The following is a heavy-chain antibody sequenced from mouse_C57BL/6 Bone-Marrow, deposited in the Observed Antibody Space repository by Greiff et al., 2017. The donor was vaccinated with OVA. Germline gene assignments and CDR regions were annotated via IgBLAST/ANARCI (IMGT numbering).Heavy chain of an antibody. J-gene: IGHJ2*01. V-gene: IGHV3-6*01. CDR2: ISYDGSN. Sequence: ESGPGLVKPSQSLSLTCSVTGYSITSGYYWNWIRQFPGNKLEWMGYISYDGSNKYNPSLKNRISITRDTSKNQFFLKLNSVTTEDTATYYCARVLRYYFDYWGQGTTLTVSS. D-gene: IGHD1-1*01. CDR1: GYSITSGYY. CDR3: ARVLRYYFDY.